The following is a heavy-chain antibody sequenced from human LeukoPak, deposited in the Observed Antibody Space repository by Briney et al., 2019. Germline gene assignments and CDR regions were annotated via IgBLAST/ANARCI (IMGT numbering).Heavy chain of an antibody. J-gene: IGHJ2*01. CDR3: ARDLSIAAGATGDWYFDL. CDR2: ISSSSSTI. CDR1: GFTFSSYS. D-gene: IGHD6-13*01. Sequence: GGSLRLSCAASGFTFSSYSMNWVRQAPGKGLEWVSYISSSSSTIYYADSVKGRFTISRDNAKNSLYLQMNSLRAEDTAVYYCARDLSIAAGATGDWYFDLWGRGTLVTVSS. V-gene: IGHV3-48*01.